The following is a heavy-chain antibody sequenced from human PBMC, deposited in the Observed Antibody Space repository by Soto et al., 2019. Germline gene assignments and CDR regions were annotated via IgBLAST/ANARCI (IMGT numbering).Heavy chain of an antibody. Sequence: ASVKVSCKASGYAFTSYGISWVRQAPGQGLEWMGWISAYNGNTNYAQKLQGRVTMTTATSTSTAYMERRSLRSDGTAVYYCARAGANQPFDRSTARYLDWLLSTIPDYYYGIDVSGPGTRVTVSS. V-gene: IGHV1-18*04. CDR1: GYAFTSYG. D-gene: IGHD3-9*01. J-gene: IGHJ6*02. CDR3: ARAGANQPFDRSTARYLDWLLSTIPDYYYGIDV. CDR2: ISAYNGNT.